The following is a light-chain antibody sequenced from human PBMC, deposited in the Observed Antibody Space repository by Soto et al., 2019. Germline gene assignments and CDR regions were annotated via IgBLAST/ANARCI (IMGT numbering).Light chain of an antibody. Sequence: EIVLTQSPGTLSLSPGERATLSCRASQSVSSNYLAWYQQKPGQAPRLLIYGASSWATGIPDRFSGSGSGTDFTLTISSLEPEDFAVYYCQQYGSSPLFAFGPGTEVDLK. V-gene: IGKV3-20*01. J-gene: IGKJ3*01. CDR3: QQYGSSPLFA. CDR1: QSVSSNY. CDR2: GAS.